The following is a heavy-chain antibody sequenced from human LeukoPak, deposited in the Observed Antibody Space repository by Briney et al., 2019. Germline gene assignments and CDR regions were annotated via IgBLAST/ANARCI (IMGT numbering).Heavy chain of an antibody. CDR2: ISSSSSYI. V-gene: IGHV3-21*01. D-gene: IGHD1-26*01. CDR3: ARERGGSYRDCFDY. J-gene: IGHJ4*02. Sequence: GGSLRLSCVASGFTFNSYWMSWVRQAPGKGLEWVSSISSSSSYIYYADSVKGRFTISRDNAKNSLYLQMNSLRAEDTAVYYCARERGGSYRDCFDYWGQGTLVTVSS. CDR1: GFTFNSYW.